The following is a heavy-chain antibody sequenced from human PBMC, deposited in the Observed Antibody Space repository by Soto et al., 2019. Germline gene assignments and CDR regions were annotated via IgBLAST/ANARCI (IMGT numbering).Heavy chain of an antibody. J-gene: IGHJ4*02. CDR3: ASGLGGSYFPFAF. D-gene: IGHD1-26*01. CDR2: LVPMFRTD. CDR1: GGTFSESP. Sequence: QVHLVQSGAEVKKPGSSVKVSCKTYGGTFSESPVNWLRQTPGQGLEWLGGLVPMFRTDNYAPNLQGRVSIPADPSTSTVCMEMSRLTFEDSAVYYCASGLGGSYFPFAFWGQGTLLTVSS. V-gene: IGHV1-69*12.